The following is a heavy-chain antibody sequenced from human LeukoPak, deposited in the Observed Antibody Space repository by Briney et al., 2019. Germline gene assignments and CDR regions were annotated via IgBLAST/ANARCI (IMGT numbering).Heavy chain of an antibody. V-gene: IGHV3-23*01. CDR2: ISGSGGST. CDR3: AKVGGETYYDILTGYYPDY. Sequence: PGGSLRLSCAASGFTFSSYAMSWVRQAPGKGLEWVSAISGSGGSTYYADSVKGRFTISRDNSKNTLYLQVNSLRAEDTAVYYCAKVGGETYYDILTGYYPDYWGQGTLVTVSS. CDR1: GFTFSSYA. D-gene: IGHD3-9*01. J-gene: IGHJ4*02.